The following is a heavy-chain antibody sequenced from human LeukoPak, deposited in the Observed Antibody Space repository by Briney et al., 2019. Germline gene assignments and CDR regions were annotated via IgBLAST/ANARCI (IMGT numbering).Heavy chain of an antibody. Sequence: PSQTLSLTCGVFGGSFSIYYLSWTRQPPGKGLEWIGEIHPSGSTYNNPSLKSRVTISVDMSKRQFCLNLRSVTAADTAMYYCARGEDMYKGGVDWGEATLVTVPS. CDR2: IHPSGST. J-gene: IGHJ4*02. CDR1: GGSFSIYY. V-gene: IGHV4-34*01. D-gene: IGHD3-16*01. CDR3: ARGEDMYKGGVD.